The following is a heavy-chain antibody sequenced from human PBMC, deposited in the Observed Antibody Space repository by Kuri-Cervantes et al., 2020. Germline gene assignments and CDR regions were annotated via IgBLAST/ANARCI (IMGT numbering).Heavy chain of an antibody. D-gene: IGHD4-17*01. CDR3: AAQSSVYGLAFDI. J-gene: IGHJ3*02. CDR2: ISSNGGST. V-gene: IGHV3-64*02. Sequence: GGSLRLSCAASGFTFSSYAMHWVRQAPGKGLEYVSAISSNGGSTYYADSVKGRFTISRDNSKNTLYLQMGSLRAEDMAVYYCAAQSSVYGLAFDIWGQGTMVTVSS. CDR1: GFTFSSYA.